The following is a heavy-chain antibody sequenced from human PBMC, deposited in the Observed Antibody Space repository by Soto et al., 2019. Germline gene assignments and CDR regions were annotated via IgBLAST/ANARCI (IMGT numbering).Heavy chain of an antibody. Sequence: EVQLVESGGGLFQPGGSLSLSCAASGLTFGGYSMFWVRQPPGRGREYVSAINTNGVNTFYAKSVKGRFTISRENSKNTMYLQMGSLRAEDMAVYYCARGRVEDSSGWATYFDYWGQGTLVTVSS. CDR1: GLTFGGYS. J-gene: IGHJ4*02. CDR2: INTNGVNT. D-gene: IGHD6-19*01. CDR3: ARGRVEDSSGWATYFDY. V-gene: IGHV3-64*01.